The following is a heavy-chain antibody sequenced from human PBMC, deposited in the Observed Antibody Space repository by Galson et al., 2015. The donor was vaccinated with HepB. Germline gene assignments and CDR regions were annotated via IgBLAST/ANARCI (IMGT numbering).Heavy chain of an antibody. D-gene: IGHD2-15*01. CDR2: ITSSGGNS. J-gene: IGHJ4*02. V-gene: IGHV3-23*01. CDR3: AKDGIMVANNPYHFHY. Sequence: SLRLSCAASGFSFTRYAMTWVRQAPGKGLEWVSSITSSGGNSYYTDSVKGWFTVSRDNSKNMLLLQLNSLRAEDTAMYFCAKDGIMVANNPYHFHYWGQGTLVTVSS. CDR1: GFSFTRYA.